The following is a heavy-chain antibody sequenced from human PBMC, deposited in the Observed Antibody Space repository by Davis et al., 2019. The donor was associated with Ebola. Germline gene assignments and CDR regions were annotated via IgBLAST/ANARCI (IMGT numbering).Heavy chain of an antibody. CDR2: IKEDGTER. J-gene: IGHJ4*02. CDR1: GFTVNSYW. V-gene: IGHV3-7*01. CDR3: ARDVY. Sequence: GGSLRLSCAASGFTVNSYWMSWVRRAPGKGLEWVANIKEDGTERDYGHSVKGRFTISRDDATNSLYLQMNNLRAEDTAVYYCARDVYWGQGILVTASS.